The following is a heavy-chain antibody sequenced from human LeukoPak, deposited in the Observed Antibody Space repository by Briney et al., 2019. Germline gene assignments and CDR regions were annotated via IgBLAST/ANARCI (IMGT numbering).Heavy chain of an antibody. CDR1: GDSINAYY. V-gene: IGHV4-59*08. J-gene: IGHJ5*02. CDR3: ARRRAEGGSNGHYNWFDP. CDR2: IYFSGTT. D-gene: IGHD6-13*01. Sequence: SETLSLTCTVSGDSINAYYWGWIRQPPGKGLEWVGYIYFSGTTKYNPSLESRVTISVDTSKNQFSLKLSSVTAADTAVYYCARRRAEGGSNGHYNWFDPWGQGILVTVSS.